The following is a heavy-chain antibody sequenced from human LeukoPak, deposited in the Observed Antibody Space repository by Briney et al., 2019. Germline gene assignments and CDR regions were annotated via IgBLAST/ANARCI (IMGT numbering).Heavy chain of an antibody. CDR3: ARDAEYYYGSGSYSSGIDV. Sequence: SETLSLTCTVSGGSISSHYWSWIRQPPGKGLEWIGYIYYSGSTYYNPSLKTRVTISVDTSRNQFSLNLSSVTAADTAVYYCARDAEYYYGSGSYSSGIDVWGQGTTVIVSS. CDR1: GGSISSHY. CDR2: IYYSGST. J-gene: IGHJ6*02. D-gene: IGHD3-10*01. V-gene: IGHV4-59*11.